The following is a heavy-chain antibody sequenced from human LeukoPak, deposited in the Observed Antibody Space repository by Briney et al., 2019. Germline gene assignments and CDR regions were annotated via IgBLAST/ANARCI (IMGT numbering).Heavy chain of an antibody. CDR1: GFIFSNYA. D-gene: IGHD3-22*01. J-gene: IGHJ4*02. V-gene: IGHV3-23*01. CDR2: ISGSGGRT. Sequence: PGGSLRLSCAASGFIFSNYAMSWVRQAPGQGLEGGSGISGSGGRTYYADYVKGRFTIPRDNSKNTMYLIMNTLRAEDTAVYYCAKDSYDSSGYYIQGLFDYWGQGTLVTVSS. CDR3: AKDSYDSSGYYIQGLFDY.